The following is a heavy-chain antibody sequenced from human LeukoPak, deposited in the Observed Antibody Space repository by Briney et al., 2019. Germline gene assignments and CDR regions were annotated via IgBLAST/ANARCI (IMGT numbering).Heavy chain of an antibody. J-gene: IGHJ4*02. CDR3: ARHEKYCFGGSCYFDY. CDR1: GFKFDDYG. CDR2: LDWNGGST. Sequence: GGSLRLSCAASGFKFDDYGMSWVRQAPGKGLEWVSGLDWNGGSTNYADSVKGRFTISRDNAKSSLLLQMNSLRAEDTALYYCARHEKYCFGGSCYFDYWGPGTLVSVPS. D-gene: IGHD2-15*01. V-gene: IGHV3-20*04.